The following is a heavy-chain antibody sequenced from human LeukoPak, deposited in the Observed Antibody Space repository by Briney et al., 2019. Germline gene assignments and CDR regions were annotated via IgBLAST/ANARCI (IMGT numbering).Heavy chain of an antibody. V-gene: IGHV4-59*01. Sequence: SETLSLTCTASGGSISSYYWSWIRQPPGKGLEWIGYVHYSGSTNYNPSLKSRVTISVDTSKNQFSLKLSSVTTADTAVYYCARGDTLPGGLDPWGQGTLVTVSS. CDR2: VHYSGST. CDR3: ARGDTLPGGLDP. CDR1: GGSISSYY. D-gene: IGHD1-26*01. J-gene: IGHJ5*02.